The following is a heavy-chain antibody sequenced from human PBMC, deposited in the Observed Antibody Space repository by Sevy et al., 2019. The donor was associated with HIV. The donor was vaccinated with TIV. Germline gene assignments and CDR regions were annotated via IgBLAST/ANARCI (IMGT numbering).Heavy chain of an antibody. J-gene: IGHJ6*02. V-gene: IGHV1-69*13. Sequence: ASVKVSCKASGGTFSSYAISWVRQAPGQGLEWMGGIIPIFGTANYAQKFQGRVTITADESTSTAYMELSSLRSEDTAVYYCARKSGHYGSGSYYYYYYGMDVWGHGTTVTVSS. CDR2: IIPIFGTA. CDR3: ARKSGHYGSGSYYYYYYGMDV. CDR1: GGTFSSYA. D-gene: IGHD3-10*01.